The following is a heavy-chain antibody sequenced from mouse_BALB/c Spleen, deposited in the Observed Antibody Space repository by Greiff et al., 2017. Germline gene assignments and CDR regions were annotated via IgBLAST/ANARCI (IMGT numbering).Heavy chain of an antibody. D-gene: IGHD1-1*01. Sequence: VQLQQSGPGLVKPSQSLSLTCTVTGYSITSDYAWNWIRQFPGNKLEWMGYISYSGSTSYNPSLKSRISITRDTSKNQFFLQLNSVTTEDTATYYCARKDYGSSSFAYWGQGTLVTVSA. V-gene: IGHV3-2*02. CDR1: GYSITSDYA. CDR3: ARKDYGSSSFAY. J-gene: IGHJ3*01. CDR2: ISYSGST.